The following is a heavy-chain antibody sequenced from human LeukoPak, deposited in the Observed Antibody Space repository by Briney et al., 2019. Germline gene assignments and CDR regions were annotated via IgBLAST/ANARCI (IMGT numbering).Heavy chain of an antibody. Sequence: ASVKVSCKASGYTFTGYFMHWVRQAPGQGLEWMGVINPNGGSTTYAQRFQGRATMTRDTSTTTAYMEVSSLRSEDTAVYFCARDPEANWRYFDYWGEGTLVTVSS. CDR2: INPNGGST. D-gene: IGHD1-20*01. CDR1: GYTFTGYF. J-gene: IGHJ4*02. CDR3: ARDPEANWRYFDY. V-gene: IGHV1-46*01.